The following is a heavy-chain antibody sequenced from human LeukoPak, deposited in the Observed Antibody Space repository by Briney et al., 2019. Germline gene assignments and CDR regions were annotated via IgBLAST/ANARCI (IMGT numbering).Heavy chain of an antibody. V-gene: IGHV4-59*01. CDR1: GGSISSYY. J-gene: IGHJ5*02. CDR3: ARTRVIPAALGP. D-gene: IGHD2-2*01. CDR2: LHYSGST. Sequence: SETLSLTCTVSGGSISSYYWSWIRQPPGKGLEWIGYLHYSGSTNYNPSLKSRVTTSVDTSKNQFSLKLSSVTAADTAVYYCARTRVIPAALGPWGQGTLVTVSS.